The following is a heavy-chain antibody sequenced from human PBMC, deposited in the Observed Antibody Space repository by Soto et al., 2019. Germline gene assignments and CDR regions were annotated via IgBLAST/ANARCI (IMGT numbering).Heavy chain of an antibody. V-gene: IGHV4-39*01. CDR3: ARQLIS. J-gene: IGHJ5*02. CDR1: GGSIGSTLYY. CDR2: IYFSGST. D-gene: IGHD6-13*01. Sequence: SETLSLTCTVSGGSIGSTLYYWGWVRQPPWKRLEWIGSIYFSGSTYYNPSLKSRVTISVDTSKNQFSLKLSSVTAADTAVYYCARQLISWGQGTPVTVS.